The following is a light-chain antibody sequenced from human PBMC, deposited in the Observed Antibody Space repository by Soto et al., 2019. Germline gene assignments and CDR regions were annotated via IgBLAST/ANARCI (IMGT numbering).Light chain of an antibody. V-gene: IGKV1-5*01. Sequence: IPMTQSHSTLSASVGDTVTITCRASQRISSWLAWYQQKPGKAPNLLIYDASSLESGVPSRFSGSGSGTEFTLTISSLQPDDFATYYCQHYNSYSEAFGRGTKVDIK. J-gene: IGKJ1*01. CDR1: QRISSW. CDR3: QHYNSYSEA. CDR2: DAS.